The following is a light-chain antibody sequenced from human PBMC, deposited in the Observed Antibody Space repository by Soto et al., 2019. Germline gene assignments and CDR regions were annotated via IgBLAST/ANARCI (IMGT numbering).Light chain of an antibody. V-gene: IGLV4-69*01. J-gene: IGLJ3*02. Sequence: VLTQSPSASASLGASVKLTCTLSSGHSSYAIAWHQQQPEKGPRYLMKLNSDGSHTKGDGIPDRFSGSSSGAERYLTISSLRSEDEADYYCQTWGTGFWVFGGGTKLTVL. CDR1: SGHSSYA. CDR3: QTWGTGFWV. CDR2: LNSDGSH.